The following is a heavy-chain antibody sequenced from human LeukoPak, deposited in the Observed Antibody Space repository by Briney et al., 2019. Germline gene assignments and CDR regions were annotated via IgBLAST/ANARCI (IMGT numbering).Heavy chain of an antibody. V-gene: IGHV3-11*01. CDR1: GFTFSDYY. CDR3: ARSSIFGAAGYVY. CDR2: ISNSGNTV. D-gene: IGHD3-3*01. Sequence: GGSLRLSCAASGFTFSDYYMSWIRQAPGKGLEWISYISNSGNTVYYADSVKGRFTISRDNAKNSLYLQMNSLRAEDTAVYSCARSSIFGAAGYVYWGQGTLVTVSS. J-gene: IGHJ4*02.